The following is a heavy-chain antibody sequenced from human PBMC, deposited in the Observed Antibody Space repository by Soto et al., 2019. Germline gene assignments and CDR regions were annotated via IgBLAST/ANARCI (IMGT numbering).Heavy chain of an antibody. CDR2: IYSSGTT. V-gene: IGHV4-4*07. CDR1: GASISSAY. J-gene: IGHJ4*02. CDR3: AGAAYYSNTSGIHYKEY. Sequence: QVQLQESGPGLVRPSETLSLTCSVTGASISSAYWIWVRQAAGKGLEWVGRIYSSGTTNYNPSIKSTVTMSVDTCKHHLSLKLSSVTATDSAVSYCAGAAYYSNTSGIHYKEYWGQGALVTVSS. D-gene: IGHD3-22*01.